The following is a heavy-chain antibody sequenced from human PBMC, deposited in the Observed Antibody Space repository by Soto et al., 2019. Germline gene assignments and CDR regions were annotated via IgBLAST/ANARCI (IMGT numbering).Heavy chain of an antibody. V-gene: IGHV3-30-3*01. CDR1: GFTFMNYA. D-gene: IGHD5-18*01. Sequence: QVHLVESGGGVVQPGRSLRLSCGASGFTFMNYAMHWVRQAPGKGLEWVTIISSDGNNKYYADSVKGRFTISRDNSKNTLYLQMNSLSVEDTAIYYCARDQDSAMITWGQGTLVTVSS. CDR2: ISSDGNNK. J-gene: IGHJ4*02. CDR3: ARDQDSAMIT.